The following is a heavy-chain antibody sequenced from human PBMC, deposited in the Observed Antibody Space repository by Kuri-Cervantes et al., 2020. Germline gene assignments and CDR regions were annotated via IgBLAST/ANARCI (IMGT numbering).Heavy chain of an antibody. CDR3: ARDQGNWEAFDI. V-gene: IGHV1-69*05. D-gene: IGHD1-26*01. J-gene: IGHJ3*02. CDR2: IIPIFGTA. CDR1: GGTFSSYA. Sequence: SVKVSCKASGGTFSSYAISWVRQAPGQGLEWMGGIIPIFGTANYAQKFQGRVTITTDESTSTAYMELSSLRSEDTAVYYCARDQGNWEAFDIWGQGTMVTVSS.